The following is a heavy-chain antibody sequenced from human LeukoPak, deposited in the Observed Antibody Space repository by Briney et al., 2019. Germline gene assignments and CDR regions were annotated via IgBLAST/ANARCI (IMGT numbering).Heavy chain of an antibody. CDR1: GFTFNSHA. V-gene: IGHV3-23*01. CDR2: ISGSGGST. J-gene: IGHJ4*02. CDR3: AKAAGYSYGYPNFDY. D-gene: IGHD5-18*01. Sequence: PGGAPRPSCAASGFTFNSHAMSWVRPAPGKGLEWGSAISGSGGSTYYADSVKGRFTISRDNSKNTLYLQMNSLRAEDTAVYYCAKAAGYSYGYPNFDYWGQGTLVTVSS.